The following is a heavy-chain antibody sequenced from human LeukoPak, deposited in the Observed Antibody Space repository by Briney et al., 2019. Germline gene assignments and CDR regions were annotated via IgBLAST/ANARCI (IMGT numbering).Heavy chain of an antibody. J-gene: IGHJ4*02. CDR1: GFTFSDYY. CDR3: ARDLFYDRSGYYGY. CDR2: ISSSGSTI. Sequence: PGGSLRLSCAASGFTFSDYYMSWIHQAPGKGLEWVSYISSSGSTIYYADSVKGRFTISRDNAKNSLYLQMNSLRAEDTAVYYCARDLFYDRSGYYGYWGQGTLVTVSS. D-gene: IGHD3-22*01. V-gene: IGHV3-11*01.